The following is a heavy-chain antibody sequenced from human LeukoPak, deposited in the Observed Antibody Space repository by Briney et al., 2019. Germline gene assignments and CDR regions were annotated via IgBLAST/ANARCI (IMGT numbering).Heavy chain of an antibody. Sequence: GGSLRLSCAASGFTVSSNYMSWVRQAPGKGLEWVSVIYSGGSTYYADSVKGRFSISRDNAKNSLSLQMNSLRAEDTAVYYCARPIAVAENWFDPWGQGTLVTVSS. CDR3: ARPIAVAENWFDP. J-gene: IGHJ5*02. CDR1: GFTVSSNY. V-gene: IGHV3-53*01. D-gene: IGHD6-19*01. CDR2: IYSGGST.